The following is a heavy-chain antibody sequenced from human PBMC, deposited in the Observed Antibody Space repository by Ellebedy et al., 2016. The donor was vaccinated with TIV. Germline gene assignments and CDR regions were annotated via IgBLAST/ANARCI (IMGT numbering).Heavy chain of an antibody. CDR1: GASIGASY. D-gene: IGHD3-10*01. CDR3: ARDRRGSYDY. Sequence: MPSETLSLTCTVSGASIGASYWSWIRQTPGKGLEWIGYISNTGRTNYNPSLQSRVTISVDTSKNHLSLKLTSLTAADTAVYYCARDRRGSYDYWGQGTLITVSS. CDR2: ISNTGRT. V-gene: IGHV4-59*01. J-gene: IGHJ4*02.